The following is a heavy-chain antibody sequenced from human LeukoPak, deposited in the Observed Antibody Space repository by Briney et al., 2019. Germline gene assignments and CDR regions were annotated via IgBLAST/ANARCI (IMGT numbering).Heavy chain of an antibody. V-gene: IGHV3-30*18. CDR3: AKGDGYNSYFDY. CDR2: ISYDGSNK. Sequence: GRSLRLSCAASGFTFSSYAMHWVRQAPGKGLEWVAVISYDGSNKHYADSVKGRFTISRDNSKNTLYLQMNSLRAEDTAVYYCAKGDGYNSYFDYWGQGTLVTVSS. CDR1: GFTFSSYA. J-gene: IGHJ4*02. D-gene: IGHD5-24*01.